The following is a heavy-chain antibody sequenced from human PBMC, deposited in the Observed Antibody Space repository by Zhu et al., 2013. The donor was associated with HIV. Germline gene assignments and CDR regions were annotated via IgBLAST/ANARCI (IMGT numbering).Heavy chain of an antibody. V-gene: IGHV1-8*01. J-gene: IGHJ6*02. CDR2: MNPNSGNT. Sequence: QVQLVQSGAEVKKPGASVKVSCKASGYTFTSYDINWVRQATGQGLEWMGWMNPNSGNTGYAQKFQGRVTMTRNTSISTAYMELSSLRSEDTAVYYRARGPYSSSWLGQYYYYYYGMDVWGQGTTGHRLL. CDR1: GYTFTSYD. D-gene: IGHD6-13*01. CDR3: ARGPYSSSWLGQYYYYYYGMDV.